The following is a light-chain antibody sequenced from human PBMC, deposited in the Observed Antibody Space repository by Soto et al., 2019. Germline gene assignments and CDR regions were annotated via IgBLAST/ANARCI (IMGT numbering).Light chain of an antibody. CDR1: QIIVIW. CDR2: NAS. Sequence: VHMSQSPSTLSGSVLYRVTITFLSSQIIVIWLAFYQQKPGKAPNLLIYNASTLKSGVPSRFSGSGSGTDITLTISSLQPEDFATYYCQQLSSYPLTFGGGTKVDIK. J-gene: IGKJ4*01. CDR3: QQLSSYPLT. V-gene: IGKV1-5*03.